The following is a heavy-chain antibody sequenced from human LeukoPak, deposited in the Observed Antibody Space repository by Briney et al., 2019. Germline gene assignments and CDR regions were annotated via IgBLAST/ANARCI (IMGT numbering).Heavy chain of an antibody. CDR2: ISGSGGST. J-gene: IGHJ3*02. D-gene: IGHD5-18*01. V-gene: IGHV3-23*01. CDR3: ANRGYSYGYDAFDI. CDR1: GFTFSSYG. Sequence: GGSLRLSCAASGFTFSSYGMHWVRQAPGKGLEWVSAISGSGGSTYYADSVKGRFTISRDNSKNTLYLQMNSLRAEDTAVYYCANRGYSYGYDAFDIWGQGTMVTVSS.